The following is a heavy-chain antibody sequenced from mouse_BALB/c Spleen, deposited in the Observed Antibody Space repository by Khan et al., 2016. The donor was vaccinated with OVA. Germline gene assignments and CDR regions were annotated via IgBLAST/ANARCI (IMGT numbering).Heavy chain of an antibody. J-gene: IGHJ3*01. CDR1: GFTFSSYS. CDR3: ASHLTGSFAY. D-gene: IGHD4-1*01. CDR2: ISSGGDYT. Sequence: EVELAESGGDLVKPRGSLKLSCAASGFTFSSYSMSWVRQTPDKRLEWVATISSGGDYTYYPDSVKGRFTISRDNAKNTLYLQMSSLKSEDTAMYYCASHLTGSFAYWGQGTLVTVSA. V-gene: IGHV5-6*01.